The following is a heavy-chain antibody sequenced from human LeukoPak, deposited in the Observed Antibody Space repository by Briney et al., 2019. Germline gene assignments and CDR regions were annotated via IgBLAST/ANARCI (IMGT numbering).Heavy chain of an antibody. D-gene: IGHD5-24*01. CDR2: INPNSGGT. Sequence: ASVKVSCKASGYTFTGYYMHWVRQAPGQGLEWMGWINPNSGGTNYAQKFQGRVTMTRDTSISTAYMELSRLRSDGTAVYYCALAPEMATPYFDYWGQGTLVTVSS. CDR1: GYTFTGYY. V-gene: IGHV1-2*02. CDR3: ALAPEMATPYFDY. J-gene: IGHJ4*02.